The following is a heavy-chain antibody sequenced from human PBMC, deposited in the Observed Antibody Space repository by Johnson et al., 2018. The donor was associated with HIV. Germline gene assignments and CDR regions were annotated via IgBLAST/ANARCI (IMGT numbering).Heavy chain of an antibody. V-gene: IGHV3-30*03. J-gene: IGHJ3*01. Sequence: QVQLVESGGGVVQPGRSLRLSCAASGFTFSSYGMHWVRQAPGKGLEWVAVISYDGSDKYYVDTVKGRFTVSRDNAKNSLYLQMNSLRVEDTAVYYCARMAAHFSDFWGQGTMVTVSS. CDR3: ARMAAHFSDF. CDR1: GFTFSSYG. D-gene: IGHD3-3*02. CDR2: ISYDGSDK.